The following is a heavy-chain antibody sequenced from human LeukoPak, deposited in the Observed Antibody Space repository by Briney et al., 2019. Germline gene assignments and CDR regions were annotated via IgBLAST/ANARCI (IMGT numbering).Heavy chain of an antibody. Sequence: SQTLSLTCAISGDSVSSNSAAWNWIRQSPSRGLEWLGRTYYRSKWYNDYAVSVKSRITINPDTSKNQFSLQLNSVTPEDTAVYYCARVETAATTTTIRAWFDPWGQGTLVTVSS. J-gene: IGHJ5*02. CDR1: GDSVSSNSAA. CDR3: ARVETAATTTTIRAWFDP. V-gene: IGHV6-1*01. D-gene: IGHD5-24*01. CDR2: TYYRSKWYN.